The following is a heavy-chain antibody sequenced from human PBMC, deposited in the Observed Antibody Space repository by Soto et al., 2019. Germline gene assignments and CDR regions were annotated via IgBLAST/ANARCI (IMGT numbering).Heavy chain of an antibody. CDR2: ISPIFGTA. J-gene: IGHJ6*02. Sequence: ASVTVSCKASGGTFSSYAISWVRQAPGQGLEWMGEISPIFGTANYAQKFQGRATITADESTSTAYMELSSLRSEDTAVYYCARSRRSYYYYGMDVWGQGTTVTVSS. V-gene: IGHV1-69*13. CDR1: GGTFSSYA. CDR3: ARSRRSYYYYGMDV.